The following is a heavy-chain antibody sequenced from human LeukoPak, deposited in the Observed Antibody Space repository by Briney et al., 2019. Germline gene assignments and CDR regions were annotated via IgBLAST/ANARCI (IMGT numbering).Heavy chain of an antibody. Sequence: PGGSLRLSCAASGFTFSSYAMSWVRQAPGKGLEWVSGISGRDSTTYYADSVKGRFTISRENSKNTLYLQMNSLRAEDTAVYYCAKDDGGSYYIYYYYMDVWGKGTTITISS. J-gene: IGHJ6*03. CDR2: ISGRDSTT. CDR1: GFTFSSYA. D-gene: IGHD1-26*01. CDR3: AKDDGGSYYIYYYYMDV. V-gene: IGHV3-23*01.